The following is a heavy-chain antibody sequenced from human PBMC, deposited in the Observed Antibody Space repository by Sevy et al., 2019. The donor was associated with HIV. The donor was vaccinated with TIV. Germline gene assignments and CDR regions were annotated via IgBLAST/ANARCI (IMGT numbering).Heavy chain of an antibody. V-gene: IGHV3-9*01. Sequence: GGSLRLSCAASGFTFDDYAMHWVRQAPGKGLEWVSGISWNSGSIGYADSVKGRFTISRDNAKNSPYLQMNSLRAEDTALYCCAKGQLGYCSGGSCGNWFDPWGQGTLVTVSS. CDR2: ISWNSGSI. D-gene: IGHD2-15*01. CDR1: GFTFDDYA. CDR3: AKGQLGYCSGGSCGNWFDP. J-gene: IGHJ5*02.